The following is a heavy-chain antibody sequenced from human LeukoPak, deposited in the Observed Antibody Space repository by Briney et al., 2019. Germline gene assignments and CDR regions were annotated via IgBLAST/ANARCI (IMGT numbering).Heavy chain of an antibody. D-gene: IGHD3-22*01. J-gene: IGHJ4*02. CDR1: GFTFSSYG. V-gene: IGHV3-30*02. CDR2: IRYDGNNK. CDR3: AKGGYYYDSSGYPFVNY. Sequence: GGSLRLSCAASGFTFSSYGMHWVRQAPGKGLEGVAFIRYDGNNKLYADSVKGRFTISRDNSKNTLYLQMNSLRAEDTAVYYCAKGGYYYDSSGYPFVNYWGQGTLVTVSS.